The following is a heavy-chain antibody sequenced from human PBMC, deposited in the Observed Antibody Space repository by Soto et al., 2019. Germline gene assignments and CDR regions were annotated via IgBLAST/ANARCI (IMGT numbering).Heavy chain of an antibody. CDR3: ATAVTKPGIAVAGTNAPLDY. CDR1: GYTLTELS. Sequence: ASVKVSCKVSGYTLTELSMHWVRQAPGKGLEWMGGFDPEDGETIYAQKFQGRVTMTEDTSTDTAYMELSSLRSEDTAVYYCATAVTKPGIAVAGTNAPLDYWGQGTLVTVS. D-gene: IGHD6-19*01. J-gene: IGHJ4*02. V-gene: IGHV1-24*01. CDR2: FDPEDGET.